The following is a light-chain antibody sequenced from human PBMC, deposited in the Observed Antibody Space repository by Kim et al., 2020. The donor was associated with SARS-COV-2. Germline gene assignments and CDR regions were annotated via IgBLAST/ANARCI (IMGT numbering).Light chain of an antibody. CDR2: GKN. CDR1: SLRSDY. CDR3: NSRDSSVV. Sequence: VSGALGQTVRITGQGDSLRSDYASWYQQKPGQAPVLVIYGKNNRPSGIPDRFSGSSSGNTASLTITGAQAEDEADYYCNSRDSSVVFGGGTQLTVL. V-gene: IGLV3-19*01. J-gene: IGLJ2*01.